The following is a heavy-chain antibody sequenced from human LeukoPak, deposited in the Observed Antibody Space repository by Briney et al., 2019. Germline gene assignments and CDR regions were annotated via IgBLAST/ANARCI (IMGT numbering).Heavy chain of an antibody. J-gene: IGHJ4*02. D-gene: IGHD6-13*01. Sequence: SETLSLTCAVSGGSISSSNWWSWVRQPPGKGLEWIGEIYHSGSTNYNPSLKSRVTISVDTSKNQFSLKLSSVTAADTAVYYCARGGSSWYQDYWGQGTLVTVSS. CDR3: ARGGSSWYQDY. V-gene: IGHV4-4*02. CDR1: GGSISSSNW. CDR2: IYHSGST.